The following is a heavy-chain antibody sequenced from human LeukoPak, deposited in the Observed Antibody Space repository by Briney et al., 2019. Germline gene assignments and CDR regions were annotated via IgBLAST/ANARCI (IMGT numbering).Heavy chain of an antibody. CDR3: ASTYYYGSGSYSGFDH. CDR2: ISSSGSTI. Sequence: GGSLRLSCAASGFTFSGYEMNWVRQAPGKGLEWVSYISSSGSTIYYADSVKGRFTISRDNAKNSLYLQMNSLRAEDTAFYYCASTYYYGSGSYSGFDHWGQGTLVIVSS. J-gene: IGHJ4*02. D-gene: IGHD3-10*01. CDR1: GFTFSGYE. V-gene: IGHV3-48*03.